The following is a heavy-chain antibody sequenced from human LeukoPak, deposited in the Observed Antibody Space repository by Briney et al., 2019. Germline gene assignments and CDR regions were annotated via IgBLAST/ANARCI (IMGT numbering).Heavy chain of an antibody. CDR3: ARGRDSGRRFDY. CDR1: GFTFSSYA. CDR2: ISYDGSNK. V-gene: IGHV3-30-3*01. D-gene: IGHD1-26*01. Sequence: GGSLRLSCAASGFTFSSYAMHWVRQAPGKGLEWVAVISYDGSNKYYADSVKGRFTISRDNSKNTLYLQMNSLRAEDTAVYYCARGRDSGRRFDYWGQGTLVTVSS. J-gene: IGHJ4*02.